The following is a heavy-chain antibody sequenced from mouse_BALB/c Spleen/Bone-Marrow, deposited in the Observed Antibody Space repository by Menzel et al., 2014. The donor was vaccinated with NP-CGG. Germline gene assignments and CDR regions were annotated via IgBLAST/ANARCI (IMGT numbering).Heavy chain of an antibody. Sequence: QVQLQQSGAELVKPGASVKLSCKASGYTFTSYWMHWVKQRPGQGLEWIGEIDPSDSYTNYNQKFKGKATLTVDKSSSTAYMQLSSLTSEDSAVYYCATARATSYAMDYWGQGTPGTAPS. V-gene: IGHV1-69*02. CDR2: IDPSDSYT. CDR3: ATARATSYAMDY. CDR1: GYTFTSYW. D-gene: IGHD3-1*01. J-gene: IGHJ4*01.